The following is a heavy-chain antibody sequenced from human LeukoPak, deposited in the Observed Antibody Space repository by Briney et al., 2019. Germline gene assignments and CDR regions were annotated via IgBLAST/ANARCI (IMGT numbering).Heavy chain of an antibody. CDR2: ISSSGSYI. D-gene: IGHD1-26*01. CDR1: GFTFSSYS. Sequence: GGSLRLSCAASGFTFSSYSMNWVRQAPGKGLEWVSSISSSGSYIYYADSVKGRFTISRDNAKNSLYLQMNSLRAEDTAVYYCAKTHSGSYPNWFDPWGQGTLVTVSS. J-gene: IGHJ5*02. V-gene: IGHV3-21*01. CDR3: AKTHSGSYPNWFDP.